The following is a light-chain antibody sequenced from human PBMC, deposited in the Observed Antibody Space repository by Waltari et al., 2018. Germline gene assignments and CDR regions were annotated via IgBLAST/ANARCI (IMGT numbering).Light chain of an antibody. CDR2: EVT. V-gene: IGLV2-23*02. Sequence: QSALTQPAHMYGSPGHSVPIHCTGPSDDVGGSNIVPCYQQHPGKALKLIIFEVTKRPSVVSNRFSVSRSGNTSSLTLSGLQPEDEAAYYCCSYAGTDSWVFGGGTKVTVL. J-gene: IGLJ3*02. CDR1: SDDVGGSNI. CDR3: CSYAGTDSWV.